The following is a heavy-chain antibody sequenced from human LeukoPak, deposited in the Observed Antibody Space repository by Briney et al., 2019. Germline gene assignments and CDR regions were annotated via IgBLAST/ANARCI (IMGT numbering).Heavy chain of an antibody. J-gene: IGHJ4*02. V-gene: IGHV3-7*03. CDR3: ARHPNYYDSSGYYKGFDC. CDR2: IKQDGSEK. CDR1: GFTFTSYW. D-gene: IGHD3-22*01. Sequence: GGSLRLSCAASGFTFTSYWMSWVCQAPGKGLEWVASIKQDGSEKYYVDSVKGRFTISRDNAKNSLNLQMNSLRAEDTAVYYCARHPNYYDSSGYYKGFDCWGQGTLVTVSS.